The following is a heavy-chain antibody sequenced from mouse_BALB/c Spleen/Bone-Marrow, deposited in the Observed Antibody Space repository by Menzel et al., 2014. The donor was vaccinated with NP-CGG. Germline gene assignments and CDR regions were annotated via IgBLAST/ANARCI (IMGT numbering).Heavy chain of an antibody. V-gene: IGHV4-1*02. Sequence: EVKLEESRGGLVQPGGSLKLSCAASGFDFSRXWXSWVXQAPGXGLEWIGEINPDSSTINYTPSLKDKFIISRDNAKNTLYLQMSKVRSEDTALYCCARLGYYGYFNYWGQGTSLTVSS. CDR3: ARLGYYGYFNY. CDR2: INPDSSTI. CDR1: GFDFSRXW. D-gene: IGHD2-3*01. J-gene: IGHJ2*02.